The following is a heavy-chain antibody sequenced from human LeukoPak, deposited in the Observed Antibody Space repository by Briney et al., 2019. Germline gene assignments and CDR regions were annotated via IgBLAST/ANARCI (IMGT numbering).Heavy chain of an antibody. J-gene: IGHJ4*02. CDR2: IYYSGST. V-gene: IGHV4-59*08. CDR1: GGSISSYY. D-gene: IGHD1-1*01. Sequence: PSETLSLTCTVSGGSISSYYWSWIRQSPGKGLEWIGYIYYSGSTNYNPSLKSRVTISVDTSKNQFSLRLSSVTAADTAVYYCARLVRWMTGTTFVDYWGQGTLVTVSS. CDR3: ARLVRWMTGTTFVDY.